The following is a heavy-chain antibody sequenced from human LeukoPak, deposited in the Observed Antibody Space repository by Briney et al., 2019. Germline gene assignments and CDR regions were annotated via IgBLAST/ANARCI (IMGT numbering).Heavy chain of an antibody. V-gene: IGHV3-23*01. CDR1: GLSFTSFA. Sequence: GGSLRLSCAASGLSFTSFAMSWVRQAPARGPEWVSSLRGDGETFYADSVRGRFTLSRNDSRNTVYLQLNNLRVEDTAIYYCARASWVSSADAVRWGQGTQVTVSS. J-gene: IGHJ4*02. D-gene: IGHD3-16*01. CDR2: LRGDGET. CDR3: ARASWVSSADAVR.